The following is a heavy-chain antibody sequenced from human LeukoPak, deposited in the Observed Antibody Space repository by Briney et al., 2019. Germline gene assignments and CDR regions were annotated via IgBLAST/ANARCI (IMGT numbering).Heavy chain of an antibody. CDR2: IRQDDSEK. V-gene: IGHV3-7*01. J-gene: IGHJ4*02. Sequence: GGSLRLSCSASGFTFSDYWMMWVRQAPGKGLEWVGNIRQDDSEKNYVDSVKGRFTISRDNAKSSLYLQMNSLRAEDTAIYYCVTDRKVGTWDPRFNYWGQGTLVTVSS. D-gene: IGHD4-23*01. CDR3: VTDRKVGTWDPRFNY. CDR1: GFTFSDYW.